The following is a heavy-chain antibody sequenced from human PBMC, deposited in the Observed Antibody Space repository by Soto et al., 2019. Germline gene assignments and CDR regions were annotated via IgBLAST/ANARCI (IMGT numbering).Heavy chain of an antibody. CDR2: TYYRSKWYN. Sequence: PTLSLTCAISGDSVSSNSAAWNWIRQSPSRGLEWLGRTYYRSKWYNDYAVSVKSRITINPDTSKNQFSLQLNSVTPEDTAVYYCARTPADEAAPVNYGMDVWGQGTTVTVSS. CDR3: ARTPADEAAPVNYGMDV. V-gene: IGHV6-1*01. CDR1: GDSVSSNSAA. D-gene: IGHD6-6*01. J-gene: IGHJ6*02.